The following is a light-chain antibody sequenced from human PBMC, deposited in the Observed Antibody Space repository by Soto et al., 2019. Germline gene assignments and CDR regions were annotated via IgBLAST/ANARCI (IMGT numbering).Light chain of an antibody. CDR2: EVN. CDR1: SCDVGDYNY. Sequence: QSVLTQPASVSGSPGQSITISCTGTSCDVGDYNYVSWYQQHPGKAPKLMIYEVNNRPSGVSYRFSGSKSGNTASLTISGLQAEDEADYYCTSYTSYSTYVFGTGTKLTVL. CDR3: TSYTSYSTYV. V-gene: IGLV2-14*01. J-gene: IGLJ1*01.